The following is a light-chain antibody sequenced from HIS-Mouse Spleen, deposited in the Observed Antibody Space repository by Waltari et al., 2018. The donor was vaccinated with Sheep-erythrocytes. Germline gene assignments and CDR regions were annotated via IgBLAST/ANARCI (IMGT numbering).Light chain of an antibody. CDR3: QAWDSSTAV. CDR1: KLGDKY. Sequence: SYELTQPPSVSVSPGQTASITCSGDKLGDKYACWYHQKPGQSPVLVIYQDSKRPSGNPERFAGSNSGNTATLTISGTQAMDEADYYCQAWDSSTAVFGGGTKLTVL. J-gene: IGLJ2*01. V-gene: IGLV3-1*01. CDR2: QDS.